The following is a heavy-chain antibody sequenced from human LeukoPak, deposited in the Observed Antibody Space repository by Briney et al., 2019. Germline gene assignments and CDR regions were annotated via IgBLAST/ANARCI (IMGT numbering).Heavy chain of an antibody. CDR1: GGTFSSYA. D-gene: IGHD3-22*01. CDR3: ARESSPYYYDSSGSQY. V-gene: IGHV1-69*05. CDR2: IIPIFGTA. Sequence: ASVKVSCKASGGTFSSYAISWVRQAPGQGLEWMGGIIPIFGTANYAQKFQGRVTITTDESTSTAYMELSRLRSEDSAVYYCARESSPYYYDSSGSQYWGQGTLVTVSS. J-gene: IGHJ4*02.